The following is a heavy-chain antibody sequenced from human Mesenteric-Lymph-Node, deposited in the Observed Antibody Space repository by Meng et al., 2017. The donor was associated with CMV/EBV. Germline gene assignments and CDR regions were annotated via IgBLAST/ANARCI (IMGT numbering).Heavy chain of an antibody. V-gene: IGHV2-5*02. CDR3: AHLYYDILTGQYYFDY. CDR1: HSGSGGG. D-gene: IGHD3-9*01. CDR2: IYWDDDK. Sequence: HSGSGGGGDGIRKAPGKALEWLEHIYWDDDKRYSPSLKSRLTITKDTSKNQVVLTVTNMDPVDTATYYCAHLYYDILTGQYYFDYWGQGTLVTVSS. J-gene: IGHJ4*02.